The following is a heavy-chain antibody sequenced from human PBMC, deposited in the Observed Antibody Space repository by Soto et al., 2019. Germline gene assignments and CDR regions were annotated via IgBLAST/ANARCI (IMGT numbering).Heavy chain of an antibody. CDR3: ARGVAGSGFDL. V-gene: IGHV6-1*01. D-gene: IGHD6-19*01. Sequence: XQPLSLPSAISGDSVSSNTAAWNWIRSSPSRGLEWLGRTYYRSNWRHDYAVSVKSRITVNPDTSKNHFSLQLNSVTPDDTAVYYCARGVAGSGFDLWGQGTLVTVSS. CDR1: GDSVSSNTAA. J-gene: IGHJ4*02. CDR2: TYYRSNWRH.